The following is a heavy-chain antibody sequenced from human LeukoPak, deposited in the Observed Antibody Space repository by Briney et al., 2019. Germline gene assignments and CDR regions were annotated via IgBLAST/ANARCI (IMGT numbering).Heavy chain of an antibody. Sequence: GGPLRLTCAASGFTFDDYAMHWVRQAPGKGLEWVSGISWNSGSIGYADSVKGRFTISRDNAKNSLYLQMNSLRAEDTALYYCAKMDSYGVGGAFDIWGQGTMVTVSS. CDR1: GFTFDDYA. CDR2: ISWNSGSI. D-gene: IGHD5-18*01. V-gene: IGHV3-9*01. CDR3: AKMDSYGVGGAFDI. J-gene: IGHJ3*02.